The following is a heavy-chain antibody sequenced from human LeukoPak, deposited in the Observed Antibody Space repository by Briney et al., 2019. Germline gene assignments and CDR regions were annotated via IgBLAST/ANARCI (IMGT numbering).Heavy chain of an antibody. J-gene: IGHJ4*02. CDR2: INHSGST. D-gene: IGHD3-22*01. CDR3: ARARYYDSSGYHDFDY. CDR1: GGSFSGYY. Sequence: SETLSLTCAVYGGSFSGYYWSWIRQPPGKGLEWIGEINHSGSTNYNPSLKSRVTISVDTSKNQFSLKLSSATAADTAVYYCARARYYDSSGYHDFDYWGQGTLVTVSS. V-gene: IGHV4-34*01.